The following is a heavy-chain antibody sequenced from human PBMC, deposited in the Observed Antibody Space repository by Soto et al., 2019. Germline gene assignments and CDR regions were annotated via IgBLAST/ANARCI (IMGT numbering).Heavy chain of an antibody. Sequence: VASVKVSCKASGYTFTSYAMHWVRQAPGQRLEWMGWINAGNGNTKYSQKFQGRVTITRDTSASTAYMELSSLRSEDTAVYYCARDDRYYDFWSGYKPENYYGMDVWGQGTTVTVSS. D-gene: IGHD3-3*01. CDR2: INAGNGNT. V-gene: IGHV1-3*01. CDR1: GYTFTSYA. J-gene: IGHJ6*02. CDR3: ARDDRYYDFWSGYKPENYYGMDV.